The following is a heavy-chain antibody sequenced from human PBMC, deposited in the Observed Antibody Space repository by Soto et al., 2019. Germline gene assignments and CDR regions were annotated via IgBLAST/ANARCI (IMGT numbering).Heavy chain of an antibody. D-gene: IGHD6-6*01. V-gene: IGHV3-33*01. Sequence: QVQLVESGGGVVQPGRSLRLSCAASGFTFSSSAMHWVRQAPGKGLEWVAVMSYDETIKYYSESVKGRFTISRDNSKNTLYLEMNSLRDEDTALYYCAIDPSRLSLYGMDVWGQGTTVTVSS. J-gene: IGHJ6*02. CDR3: AIDPSRLSLYGMDV. CDR1: GFTFSSSA. CDR2: MSYDETIK.